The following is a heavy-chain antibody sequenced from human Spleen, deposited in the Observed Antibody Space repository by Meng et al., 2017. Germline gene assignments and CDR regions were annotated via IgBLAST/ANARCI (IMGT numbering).Heavy chain of an antibody. Sequence: QVQLQQWGAGLLKPSETLSLTCAVYGGSFSGYYWSWIRQPPGKGLEWIGEINHSGSTNYNPSLKSRVTISVDTSKNQFSLKLSSVTAADTAVYYCAVRLRNYFDYWCQGTLVTVSS. D-gene: IGHD4-17*01. J-gene: IGHJ4*02. CDR1: GGSFSGYY. CDR2: INHSGST. CDR3: AVRLRNYFDY. V-gene: IGHV4-34*01.